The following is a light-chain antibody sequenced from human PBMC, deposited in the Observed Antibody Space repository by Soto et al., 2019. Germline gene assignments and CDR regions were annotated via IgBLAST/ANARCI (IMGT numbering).Light chain of an antibody. CDR3: QQYTSYSWT. V-gene: IGKV1-5*01. Sequence: DIQMTQSPSTLSASVGDRVTIACRASQSINSWLAWYQQKPGKAPQILIYDASTLKNGVPSRFSASGSGTEFTLIISSLQTDDFATYYCQQYTSYSWTFGQGTKVDIK. J-gene: IGKJ1*01. CDR1: QSINSW. CDR2: DAS.